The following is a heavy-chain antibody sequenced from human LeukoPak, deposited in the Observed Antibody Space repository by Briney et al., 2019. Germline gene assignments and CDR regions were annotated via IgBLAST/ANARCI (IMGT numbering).Heavy chain of an antibody. CDR1: GFTFDNFA. V-gene: IGHV3-9*01. CDR3: AKDEGMDYYGPLDV. D-gene: IGHD3-10*01. Sequence: GGSLRLSCAATGFTFDNFAMHWVRQAPGKGLEWVSGISWNGGSIAYADSVKGRFTISRDNAKNSLYLQMNSLRAEDTALYYCAKDEGMDYYGPLDVWGKGTTVTISS. CDR2: ISWNGGSI. J-gene: IGHJ6*04.